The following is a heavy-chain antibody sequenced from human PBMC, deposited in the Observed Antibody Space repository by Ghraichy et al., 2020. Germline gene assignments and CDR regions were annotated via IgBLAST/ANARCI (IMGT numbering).Heavy chain of an antibody. CDR2: ISDSGGSI. CDR1: GFTFSSYA. CDR3: AKNDYGDYLPVY. V-gene: IGHV3-23*01. J-gene: IGHJ4*02. D-gene: IGHD4-17*01. Sequence: GESLNISCAASGFTFSSYAMSWVRQAPGKGLEWVSAISDSGGSIYYADSVKGRFTISRDNSKNTLYLQMNSLRAEDTAVYYCAKNDYGDYLPVYWGQGTLVTVSS.